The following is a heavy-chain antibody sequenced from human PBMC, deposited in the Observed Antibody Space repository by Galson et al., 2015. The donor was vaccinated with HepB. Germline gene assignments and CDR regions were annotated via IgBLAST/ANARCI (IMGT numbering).Heavy chain of an antibody. CDR3: AKDLDDFVDY. Sequence: SLRLSCAASGFIFSTYSMHWVRQAPGKGLEWVSAISGSGGSTYYADSVKGRFTISRDNSKNTLYLQMNSLRAEDTAVYYCAKDLDDFVDYWGQGTLVTVSS. D-gene: IGHD3-3*01. CDR2: ISGSGGST. V-gene: IGHV3-23*01. J-gene: IGHJ4*02. CDR1: GFIFSTYS.